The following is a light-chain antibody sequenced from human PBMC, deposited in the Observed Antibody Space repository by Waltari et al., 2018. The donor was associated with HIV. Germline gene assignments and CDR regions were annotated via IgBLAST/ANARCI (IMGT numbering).Light chain of an antibody. Sequence: IVLTQSPATLSLSPGERATLSCRASQSVSSYLAWYQQKPGQAPRLLIYDASKRATDIPARFSGTGSGTDFTLTISSLDPEDVAIYYCQRRSNGPIFNFGPGTKVDMK. J-gene: IGKJ3*01. CDR3: QRRSNGPIFN. CDR2: DAS. V-gene: IGKV3-11*01. CDR1: QSVSSY.